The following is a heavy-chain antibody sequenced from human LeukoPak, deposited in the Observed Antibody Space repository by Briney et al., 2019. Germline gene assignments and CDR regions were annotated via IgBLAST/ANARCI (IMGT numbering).Heavy chain of an antibody. CDR1: GFTFSSYT. Sequence: GGSLRLSCAASGFTFSSYTMTWVRQAPGKGLEWVSAITASGPSTYYADSVKGRFTIFRDNSKNTLYLQMNSLRAEDTAVYYCARDRHDGNDFDYWGQGTLVTVSS. CDR3: ARDRHDGNDFDY. D-gene: IGHD4-23*01. CDR2: ITASGPST. V-gene: IGHV3-23*01. J-gene: IGHJ4*02.